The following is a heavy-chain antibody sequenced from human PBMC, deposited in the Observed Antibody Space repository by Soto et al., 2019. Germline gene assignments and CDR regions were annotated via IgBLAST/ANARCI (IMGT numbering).Heavy chain of an antibody. D-gene: IGHD2-2*02. J-gene: IGHJ6*01. CDR1: GGSISCYF. V-gene: IGHV4-4*07. CDR2: IYTSGTT. CDR3: AXCSGSSCNSYHYYGLDV. Sequence: PSVTLSLTCTVSGGSISCYFWSWIRQPAGKGLEWIGRIYTSGTTNYNPSLKSRVTMSVDTSKNHFSLKLSSVTAADTAVYYCAXCSGSSCNSYHYYGLDVWGQGTTVTVSS.